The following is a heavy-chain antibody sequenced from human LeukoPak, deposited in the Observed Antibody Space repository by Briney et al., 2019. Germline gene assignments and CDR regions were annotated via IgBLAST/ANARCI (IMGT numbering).Heavy chain of an antibody. D-gene: IGHD1-26*01. J-gene: IGHJ5*02. V-gene: IGHV3-30*01. Sequence: DSVKGRFTISRDNSKNTLYLQMNSLRAEDTAVYYCARDSLVGENWFDPWGQGTLVTVSS. CDR3: ARDSLVGENWFDP.